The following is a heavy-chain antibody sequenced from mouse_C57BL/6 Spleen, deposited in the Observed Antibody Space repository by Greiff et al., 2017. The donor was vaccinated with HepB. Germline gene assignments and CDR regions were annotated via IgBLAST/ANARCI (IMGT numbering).Heavy chain of an antibody. J-gene: IGHJ2*01. CDR1: GFTFSSYV. V-gene: IGHV5-4*01. Sequence: EVMLVESGGGLVKPGGSLKLSCAASGFTFSSYVMSWVRQTPEKRLEWVATISDGGSYTYYPDNVKGRFTISKDNAKNNLYLQMSHLKSEDTAMYSCARDATGAPFGYWGQGTTLTVSS. D-gene: IGHD4-1*02. CDR2: ISDGGSYT. CDR3: ARDATGAPFGY.